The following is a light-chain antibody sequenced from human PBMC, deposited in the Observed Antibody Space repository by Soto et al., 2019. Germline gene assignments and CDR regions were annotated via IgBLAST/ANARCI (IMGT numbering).Light chain of an antibody. Sequence: QPVLTQSPSASASLGASVKLTCTLSSGHSSYAIAWHQQQPEKGPRYLMKLNSDGSHSKGDGIPDRFSGSSSWAERYLTIFSLQSEDEADYYCQTWGTGIQVFGGGTKLTVL. CDR3: QTWGTGIQV. V-gene: IGLV4-69*01. CDR2: LNSDGSH. J-gene: IGLJ3*02. CDR1: SGHSSYA.